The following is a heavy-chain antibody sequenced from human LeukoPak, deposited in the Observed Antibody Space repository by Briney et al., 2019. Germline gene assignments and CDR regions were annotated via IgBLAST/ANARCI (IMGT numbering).Heavy chain of an antibody. V-gene: IGHV3-33*01. Sequence: PGRSLRLSCAASGFTFSSYGMHWVRQAPGKGLEWVAVIWYDGSNKYYADSVKGRFTISRDNSKNTLYLQMNSLRAEDTAVYYCARVKPSSSWFFDYWGQGTLVTVSS. CDR1: GFTFSSYG. CDR2: IWYDGSNK. D-gene: IGHD6-13*01. J-gene: IGHJ4*02. CDR3: ARVKPSSSWFFDY.